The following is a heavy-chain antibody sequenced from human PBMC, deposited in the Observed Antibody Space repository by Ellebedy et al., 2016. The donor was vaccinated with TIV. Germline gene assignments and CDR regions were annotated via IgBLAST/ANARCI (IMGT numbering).Heavy chain of an antibody. Sequence: SETLSLXXAVYGGSFSGYYWSWIRQPPGKGLEWIGEINHSGSTNYNPSLKSRVTISVDTSKNQFSLKLNSVTAADTAMYYCARGGQYCTNGVCYTQILDYWGQGTLVTVSS. J-gene: IGHJ4*02. CDR1: GGSFSGYY. D-gene: IGHD2-8*01. CDR3: ARGGQYCTNGVCYTQILDY. V-gene: IGHV4-34*01. CDR2: INHSGST.